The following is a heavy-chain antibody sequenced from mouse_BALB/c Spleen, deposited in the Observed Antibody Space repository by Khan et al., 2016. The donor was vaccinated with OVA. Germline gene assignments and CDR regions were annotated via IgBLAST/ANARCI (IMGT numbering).Heavy chain of an antibody. V-gene: IGHV14-1*02. CDR2: IDPENGNT. J-gene: IGHJ3*01. D-gene: IGHD2-3*01. CDR3: TRDGYSPWCAY. CDR1: GFNIKDYY. Sequence: VQLKQSGAELVRPGAFVKLSCKASGFNIKDYYIHWVKQRPEQGLEWIGGIDPENGNTIYDPKFQGKASITADTSSNTAYLQLSRLTSEDTAVYYCTRDGYSPWCAYWGQGTLVTVSA.